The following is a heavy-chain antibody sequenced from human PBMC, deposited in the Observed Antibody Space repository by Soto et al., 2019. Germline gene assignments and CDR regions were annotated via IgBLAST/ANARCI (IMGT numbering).Heavy chain of an antibody. V-gene: IGHV3-30*02. J-gene: IGHJ6*02. CDR1: GFTIRNSG. Sequence: GGSMRVSCEASGFTIRNSGREWIRKTTGKGLEWVARIWYDGSSQYYADSVKGRFTISRDNSKNTLYMEMNSVRVEDTAVYYCARDMDSNYDGMDVWGQGTTVTVSS. CDR2: IWYDGSSQ. CDR3: ARDMDSNYDGMDV. D-gene: IGHD4-4*01.